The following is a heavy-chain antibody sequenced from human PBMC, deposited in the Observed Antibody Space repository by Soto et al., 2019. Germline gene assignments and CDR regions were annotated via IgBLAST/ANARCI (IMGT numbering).Heavy chain of an antibody. CDR3: ARDKSARHDYGDYDVLFDY. V-gene: IGHV1-46*01. CDR2: INPSGGST. Sequence: ASVKVSCKASGYTFTSYYMHWVRQAPGQGLEWMGIINPSGGSTSYAQKFQGRVTMTRDTSTSTVYMELSSLRAEDTAVYYCARDKSARHDYGDYDVLFDYWGQGTLVTVSS. CDR1: GYTFTSYY. J-gene: IGHJ4*02. D-gene: IGHD4-17*01.